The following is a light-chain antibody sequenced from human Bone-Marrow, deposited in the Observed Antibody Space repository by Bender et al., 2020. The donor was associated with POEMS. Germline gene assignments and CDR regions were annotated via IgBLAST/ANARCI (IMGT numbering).Light chain of an antibody. V-gene: IGLV2-11*01. Sequence: QSALTQPRSVSGSPGQSVTISCTGTSSDVGAYNYVSWYQQHPGKAPKLLIYEVNKRPSEVPDRFSGSRSGTSASLAISGLQSEDEADYYCAVWDDSLNGWVFGGGTKLTVL. CDR3: AVWDDSLNGWV. J-gene: IGLJ3*02. CDR1: SSDVGAYNY. CDR2: EVN.